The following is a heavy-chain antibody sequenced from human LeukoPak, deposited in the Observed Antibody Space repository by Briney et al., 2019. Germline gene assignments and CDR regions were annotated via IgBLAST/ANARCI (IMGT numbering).Heavy chain of an antibody. J-gene: IGHJ4*02. D-gene: IGHD4-17*01. V-gene: IGHV4-34*01. CDR1: GGSFSGYY. Sequence: SETLSLTCAVYGGSFSGYYWSRIRQTPGKGLEWIGEINHSGSTNYNPSLKSRVTISVDTSKNQFSLRLSSVTAADTAVYYCASLTTVTQGYFDSWGQGTLVTVSS. CDR2: INHSGST. CDR3: ASLTTVTQGYFDS.